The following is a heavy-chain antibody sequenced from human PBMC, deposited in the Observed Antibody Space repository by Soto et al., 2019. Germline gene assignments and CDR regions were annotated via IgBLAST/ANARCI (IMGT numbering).Heavy chain of an antibody. CDR2: IIPIVGTA. Sequence: QVQLVQSGAEVKKPGSSVKVSCKASGGTFSSYAISWVRQAPGQGLEWMGGIIPIVGTANYAQKFQGGVTITADESTSTDYMELSSLRSEDTAVYYCARESRYCSGGSCYFLPGIDYWGQGTLVTVSS. V-gene: IGHV1-69*12. J-gene: IGHJ4*02. CDR3: ARESRYCSGGSCYFLPGIDY. D-gene: IGHD2-15*01. CDR1: GGTFSSYA.